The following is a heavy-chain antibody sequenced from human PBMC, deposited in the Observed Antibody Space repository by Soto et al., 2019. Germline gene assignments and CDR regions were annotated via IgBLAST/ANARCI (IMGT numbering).Heavy chain of an antibody. CDR1: GGSINKSNYF. CDR2: ILYSGAT. D-gene: IGHD2-21*01. Sequence: QLQLQESGPGLVNSSETLSLTCTVSGGSINKSNYFWGWVRQPPGKGLEWIGSILYSGATSYNPSLQSRVTISVDTSKTQFSLRLNSVTAADTAVYYCARLGWGDGDSDYCGQGTLVTVSS. J-gene: IGHJ4*01. V-gene: IGHV4-39*01. CDR3: ARLGWGDGDSDY.